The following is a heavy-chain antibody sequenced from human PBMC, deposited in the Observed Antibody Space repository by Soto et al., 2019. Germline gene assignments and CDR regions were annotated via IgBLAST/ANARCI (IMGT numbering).Heavy chain of an antibody. J-gene: IGHJ4*02. D-gene: IGHD2-2*01. CDR3: SRDLRGCSISSCFGY. V-gene: IGHV3-74*01. CDR2: INTDGTST. CDR1: GFTFSGYW. Sequence: GGSLRLSCAASGFTFSGYWMHWVRQAPGKGLVWVSRINTDGTSTAYADSVKGRFAISRDNAENTLYLQMSSLRAEDTAVYYCSRDLRGCSISSCFGYWGQGTLAIFSS.